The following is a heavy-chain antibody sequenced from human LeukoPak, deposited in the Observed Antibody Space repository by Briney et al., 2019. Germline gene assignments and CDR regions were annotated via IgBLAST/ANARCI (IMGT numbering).Heavy chain of an antibody. D-gene: IGHD3-16*02. Sequence: GGSLRLSCAASGLIFSNCWMTWVRQAPGKGLEWVGRIKSEVDGATRDYAAPVRGRFTLSTDDSRNTLCLQMNSLKTEDTAFYYCTTDIPFTSGGAIAYWGQGTLVTVSS. CDR1: GLIFSNCW. J-gene: IGHJ4*02. CDR2: IKSEVDGATR. V-gene: IGHV3-15*01. CDR3: TTDIPFTSGGAIAY.